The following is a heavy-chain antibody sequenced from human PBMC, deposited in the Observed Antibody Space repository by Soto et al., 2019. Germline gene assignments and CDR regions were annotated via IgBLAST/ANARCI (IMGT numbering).Heavy chain of an antibody. D-gene: IGHD6-19*01. CDR3: AKTTSSGWYYGVDY. CDR2: IKSKTDGGTT. CDR1: GVTFSNAW. V-gene: IGHV3-15*01. J-gene: IGHJ4*02. Sequence: SGVTFSNAWMSWVRQAPGKGLEWVGRIKSKTDGGTTDYAAPVKGRFTISRDNSKNTLYLQMNSLRAEDTAVYYCAKTTSSGWYYGVDYWGQGTPVTVSS.